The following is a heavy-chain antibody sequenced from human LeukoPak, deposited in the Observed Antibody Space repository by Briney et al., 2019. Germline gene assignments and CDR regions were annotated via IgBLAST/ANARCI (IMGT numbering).Heavy chain of an antibody. V-gene: IGHV3-33*01. CDR2: IWYDGSNK. D-gene: IGHD6-19*01. CDR3: ARVRTGYSSGWYSAFDY. CDR1: GFTFSSYG. J-gene: IGHJ4*02. Sequence: PGGSLRLSCAASGFTFSSYGMHRVRPAPGKGLEWVAVIWYDGSNKYYADSVKGRFTISRDNSKNTLYLQMNSLRAEDTAVYYCARVRTGYSSGWYSAFDYWGQGTLVTVSS.